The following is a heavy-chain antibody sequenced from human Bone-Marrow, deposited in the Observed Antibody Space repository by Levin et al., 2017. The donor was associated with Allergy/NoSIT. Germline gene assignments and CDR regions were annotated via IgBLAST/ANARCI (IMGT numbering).Heavy chain of an antibody. J-gene: IGHJ3*02. V-gene: IGHV1-18*01. CDR3: AREMAETAADTFDI. CDR2: ISPYNGNT. D-gene: IGHD2-8*01. CDR1: GYTFDFYG. Sequence: PWASVKVSCKASGYTFDFYGLSWVRQAPGQGLEWMGWISPYNGNTKYAQQLLGRVTMTADTSTSTAYMELRSLRSDDTAVYYCAREMAETAADTFDIWGQGTMVIVSS.